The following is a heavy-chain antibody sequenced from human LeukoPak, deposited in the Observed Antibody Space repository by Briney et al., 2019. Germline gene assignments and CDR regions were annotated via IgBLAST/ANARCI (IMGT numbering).Heavy chain of an antibody. D-gene: IGHD2-8*02. CDR1: GFTFSSYS. CDR3: ARAANYWGSIGDAFDI. CDR2: ISSSSSYI. Sequence: GGSLRLSCAASGFTFSSYSMNWVRQAPGKGLEWVSSISSSSSYIYYADSVKGRFTISRDNAKNSLYLQMNSLRAEDTAVYYCARAANYWGSIGDAFDIWGQGTMVTVSS. V-gene: IGHV3-21*01. J-gene: IGHJ3*02.